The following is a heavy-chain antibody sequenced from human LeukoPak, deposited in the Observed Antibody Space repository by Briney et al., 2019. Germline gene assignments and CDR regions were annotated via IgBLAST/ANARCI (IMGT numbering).Heavy chain of an antibody. CDR1: GGTFSSYA. D-gene: IGHD6-6*01. J-gene: IGHJ2*01. V-gene: IGHV1-69*04. Sequence: GASVKVSYKASGGTFSSYAISWVRQAPGQGLEWMGRIIPILGIANYAQKFQGRVTITADKSTSTAYMELSSLRSEDTAVYYCARVLSGYSSSSYSYFDLWGRGTLVTVSS. CDR3: ARVLSGYSSSSYSYFDL. CDR2: IIPILGIA.